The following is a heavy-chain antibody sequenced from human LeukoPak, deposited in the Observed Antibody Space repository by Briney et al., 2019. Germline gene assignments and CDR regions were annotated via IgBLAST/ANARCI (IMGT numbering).Heavy chain of an antibody. CDR2: IYNSGST. D-gene: IGHD3-3*01. CDR1: GGSISSYY. Sequence: SETLSLTCTVSGGSISSYYWSWIRQPAGKGLEWIGRIYNSGSTSYNPSLKSRVTMSVDTSKNQFSLKLTSVTAADTAVYYCARRITIFGVVSYYFDYWGQGTLVTVSS. CDR3: ARRITIFGVVSYYFDY. J-gene: IGHJ4*02. V-gene: IGHV4-4*07.